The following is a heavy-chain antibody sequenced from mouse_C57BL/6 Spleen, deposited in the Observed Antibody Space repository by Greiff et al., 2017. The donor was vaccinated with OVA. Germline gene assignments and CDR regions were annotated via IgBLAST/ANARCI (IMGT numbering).Heavy chain of an antibody. CDR1: GYSITSGYY. CDR3: AREISGFDY. Sequence: EVQLVESGPGLVKPSQSLSLTCSVTGYSITSGYYWNWIRQFPGNKLEWMGYISYDGSNNYNPSLKNRISITRDTSKNQFFLKLNSVTTEDTATYYCAREISGFDYWGQGTTLTVSS. J-gene: IGHJ2*01. D-gene: IGHD3-2*02. V-gene: IGHV3-6*01. CDR2: ISYDGSN.